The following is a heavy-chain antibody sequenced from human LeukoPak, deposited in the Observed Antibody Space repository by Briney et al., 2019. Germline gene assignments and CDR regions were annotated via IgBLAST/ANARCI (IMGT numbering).Heavy chain of an antibody. Sequence: GASVKVSCKVSGYTLTELSMHWVRQAPGKGLEWMGGFDPEDGETIYAQKFQGRVTMTEDTSTDTAYMELSSLRSEDTAVYYCAVGEYSGYGRRHQYFQHWGQGTLVTVSS. CDR2: FDPEDGET. CDR3: AVGEYSGYGRRHQYFQH. J-gene: IGHJ1*01. CDR1: GYTLTELS. D-gene: IGHD5-12*01. V-gene: IGHV1-24*01.